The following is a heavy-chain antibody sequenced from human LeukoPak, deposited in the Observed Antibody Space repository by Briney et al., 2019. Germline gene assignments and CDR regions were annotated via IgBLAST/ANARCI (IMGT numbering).Heavy chain of an antibody. Sequence: SQTLSLTCTVSGASISSDNYYWSWIRQPPGKGLKWIAYTHYSGSSFYNPSLKSRITISVDTSKNQFSLRLSSVTAADTAVYYCARDTAVRGNDYYYYGMDVWGQGTTVTVSS. CDR2: THYSGSS. J-gene: IGHJ6*02. CDR1: GASISSDNYY. D-gene: IGHD3-10*01. CDR3: ARDTAVRGNDYYYYGMDV. V-gene: IGHV4-30-4*01.